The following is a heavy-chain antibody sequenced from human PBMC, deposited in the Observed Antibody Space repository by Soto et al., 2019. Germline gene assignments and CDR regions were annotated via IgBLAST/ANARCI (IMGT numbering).Heavy chain of an antibody. Sequence: QVQLVESGGGVVQPGRSLRLSCAASGFTFSSYAMHWVRQAPGKGLEWVAVISYDGSNKYYADSVKGRFTISRDNSKNTLYRQMNSLRAEDTAVYYCAGDSGYSYGFGVADYWGQGTLVTVSS. CDR1: GFTFSSYA. CDR2: ISYDGSNK. J-gene: IGHJ4*02. CDR3: AGDSGYSYGFGVADY. D-gene: IGHD5-18*01. V-gene: IGHV3-30-3*01.